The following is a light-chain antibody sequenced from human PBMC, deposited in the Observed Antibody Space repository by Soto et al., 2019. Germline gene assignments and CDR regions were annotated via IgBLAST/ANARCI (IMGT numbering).Light chain of an antibody. CDR3: HQYGISP. CDR2: DAS. V-gene: IGKV1-33*01. CDR1: QDIKNY. Sequence: DIQVTQSPSSLSESVVDRVTITCQASQDIKNYLNWYQQKPGTAPKLLIFDASRLESGVPSRFSGSGSGTEFTLTISRLEPEDFAVYYCHQYGISPFGGGTKVAIK. J-gene: IGKJ4*01.